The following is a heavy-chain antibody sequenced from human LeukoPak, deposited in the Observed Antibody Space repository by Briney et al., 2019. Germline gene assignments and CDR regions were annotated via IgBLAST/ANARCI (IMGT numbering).Heavy chain of an antibody. D-gene: IGHD3-22*01. CDR3: ARDLRPDYYDSSGYLTDY. Sequence: ASVKVSCKASGYTFTGYYMHWVRQAPGQGLEWMGRINPNSGGTNYAQKFQGRVTMTRDTSISTAYMELSSLRSEDTAVYYCARDLRPDYYDSSGYLTDYWGQGTLVTVSS. CDR1: GYTFTGYY. CDR2: INPNSGGT. J-gene: IGHJ4*02. V-gene: IGHV1-2*06.